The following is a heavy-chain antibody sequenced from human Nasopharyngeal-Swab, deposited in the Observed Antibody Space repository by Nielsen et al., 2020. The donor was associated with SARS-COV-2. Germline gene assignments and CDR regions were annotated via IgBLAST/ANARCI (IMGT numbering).Heavy chain of an antibody. J-gene: IGHJ4*02. V-gene: IGHV1-18*01. CDR3: ASSGYSYGTGPYDY. CDR1: GYTFTSYG. CDR2: ISAYNGNT. Sequence: ASVKVSCKASGYTFTSYGISWVRQAPGQGLEWMGWISAYNGNTNYAQKLQGRVTMTTDTSTSTAYMELRSLRSDDTAVYYCASSGYSYGTGPYDYWGQGTLVTVSS. D-gene: IGHD5-18*01.